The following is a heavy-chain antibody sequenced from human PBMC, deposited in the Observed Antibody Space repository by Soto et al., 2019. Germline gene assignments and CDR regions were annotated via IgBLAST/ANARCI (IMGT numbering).Heavy chain of an antibody. CDR3: ARSASKFGELLY. D-gene: IGHD3-10*01. Sequence: SETLSLTGAVYGGSFSGYYWSWIRQPPGKGLEWIGEINHSGSTNYNPSLKSRVTISVDTSKNQFSLKLSSVTAADTAVYYCARSASKFGELLYWGQGTLVTVSS. CDR1: GGSFSGYY. V-gene: IGHV4-34*01. J-gene: IGHJ4*02. CDR2: INHSGST.